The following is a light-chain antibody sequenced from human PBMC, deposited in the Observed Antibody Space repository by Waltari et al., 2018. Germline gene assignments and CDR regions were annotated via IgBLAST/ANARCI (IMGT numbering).Light chain of an antibody. J-gene: IGKJ4*01. CDR2: WAS. CDR3: QQYYKTPS. CDR1: QDILYNSTNKNY. Sequence: DIVMTQSPGSLVVSLGARATIHCKSGQDILYNSTNKNYLAWYQHKPGQSPKLLFYWASTRASGVPDRFSGSGSGTDFTLTISRVQAEDVAIYYCQQYYKTPSFGGGTKVE. V-gene: IGKV4-1*01.